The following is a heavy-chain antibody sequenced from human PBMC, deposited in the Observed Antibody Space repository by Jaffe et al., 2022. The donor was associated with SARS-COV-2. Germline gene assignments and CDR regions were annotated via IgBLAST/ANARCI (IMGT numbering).Heavy chain of an antibody. D-gene: IGHD3-16*01. CDR3: ARSIPGLYDAGIDY. Sequence: QVQLVQSGSELKKPGASVKVSCKASGYTLTSSPMNWVRQAPGQGLEWMGWINTNTGNPTYVQGFTGRFFFSLDTSVSTAYLQISSLKAEDTAVYYCARSIPGLYDAGIDYWGQGTLVTVSS. CDR2: INTNTGNP. J-gene: IGHJ4*02. CDR1: GYTLTSSP. V-gene: IGHV7-4-1*02.